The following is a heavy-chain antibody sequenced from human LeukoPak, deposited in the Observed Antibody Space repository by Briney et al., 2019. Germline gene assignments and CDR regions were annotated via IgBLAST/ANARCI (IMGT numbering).Heavy chain of an antibody. J-gene: IGHJ3*02. V-gene: IGHV3-21*01. Sequence: GGSLRLSCAASGFTFSSYSMNWVRQAPGKGLEWVSSISSRSSYIYYVDSVKGRFTISRDNAKNSLYLQMNSLRAEDTAVYYCARDGGQNSDAFDIWGQGTMVTVSS. CDR1: GFTFSSYS. CDR2: ISSRSSYI. D-gene: IGHD6-25*01. CDR3: ARDGGQNSDAFDI.